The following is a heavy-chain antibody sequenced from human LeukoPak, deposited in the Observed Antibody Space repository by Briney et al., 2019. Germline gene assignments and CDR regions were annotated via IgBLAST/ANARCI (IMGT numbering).Heavy chain of an antibody. Sequence: GRSLRLSCAASGFTFSSYGMHWVRQAPGKGLEWVAVIWDDGSNEYYADSVKGRCTISRDNSKNTLYLQMNSLRAEDTAVYYCASQQLGIDYFDYWGQGTLVTVSS. J-gene: IGHJ4*02. CDR3: ASQQLGIDYFDY. CDR2: IWDDGSNE. CDR1: GFTFSSYG. D-gene: IGHD7-27*01. V-gene: IGHV3-33*01.